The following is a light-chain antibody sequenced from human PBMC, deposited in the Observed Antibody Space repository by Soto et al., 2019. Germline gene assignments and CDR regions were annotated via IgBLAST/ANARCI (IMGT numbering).Light chain of an antibody. J-gene: IGLJ1*01. V-gene: IGLV1-44*01. Sequence: QSVLSQPPSASGTPGQRVTISCSGSSSNIRSNTVNWYQHLPGTAPKLLIHSDNQRHSGVHDRFSGSKSGTSASLAISGLQSEDEADYYCAAWDDSLNGRVFGPGTKLTVL. CDR1: SSNIRSNT. CDR3: AAWDDSLNGRV. CDR2: SDN.